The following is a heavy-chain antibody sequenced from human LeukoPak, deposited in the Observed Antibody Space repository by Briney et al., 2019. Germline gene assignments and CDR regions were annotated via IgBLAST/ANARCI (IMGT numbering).Heavy chain of an antibody. CDR3: ARAAYGSTWYSRYFDL. V-gene: IGHV3-30*04. Sequence: GGSLRLSCAASGFTFSSYAMHWVRQAPGKGLEWVAVISYDGSNKYYADSVKGRFTISRDNSKNTLYLQMNSLRAGDTAVHYCARAAYGSTWYSRYFDLWGRGTLVTVSS. D-gene: IGHD6-13*01. CDR1: GFTFSSYA. J-gene: IGHJ2*01. CDR2: ISYDGSNK.